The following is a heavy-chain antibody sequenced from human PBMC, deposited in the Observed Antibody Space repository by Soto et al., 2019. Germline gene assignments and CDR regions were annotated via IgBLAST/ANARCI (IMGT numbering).Heavy chain of an antibody. CDR3: AGQYCGGDCYSVASFDL. CDR1: GFTFSDYY. D-gene: IGHD2-21*02. J-gene: IGHJ2*01. Sequence: QVQLVESGGGLVKPGGSLRLSCAASGFTFSDYYMSWIRQAPGKGLEWVSYISSSSYTNYADSVKGRFTISRDNAKNSLYLQMNSLRAEDTAVYYCAGQYCGGDCYSVASFDLWGRGTLVTVSS. V-gene: IGHV3-11*06. CDR2: ISSSSYT.